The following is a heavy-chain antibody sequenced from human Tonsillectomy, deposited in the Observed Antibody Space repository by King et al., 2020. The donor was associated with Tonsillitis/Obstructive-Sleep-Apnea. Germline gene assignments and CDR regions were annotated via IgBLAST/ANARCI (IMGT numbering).Heavy chain of an antibody. V-gene: IGHV3-23*04. CDR3: AKLNGIVVVPAAIDY. J-gene: IGHJ4*02. CDR1: GFTFSSYA. CDR2: ISGSGDIT. Sequence: VQLVESGGGLVQPGKSLRLSCAASGFTFSSYAMSWVRQAPGKGLEWVSTISGSGDITYYADSVKGRFTISRDNSKNTLFLQMNSLRADDTALYYCAKLNGIVVVPAAIDYWGQGTLVTVSS. D-gene: IGHD2-2*01.